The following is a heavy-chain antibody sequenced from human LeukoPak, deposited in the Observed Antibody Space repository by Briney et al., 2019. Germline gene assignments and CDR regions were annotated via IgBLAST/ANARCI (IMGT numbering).Heavy chain of an antibody. CDR1: GFTFSSYG. D-gene: IGHD3-10*01. J-gene: IGHJ3*02. CDR3: ARTLYGSGSYDAFDI. Sequence: GGSLRLSCAASGFTFSSYGMHWVRQAPGKGLEWVAVISYDGSNKYYADSVKGRFTISRDNSKNTLYLQMNSLRAEDTAVYYCARTLYGSGSYDAFDIWGQGTMVTVSS. CDR2: ISYDGSNK. V-gene: IGHV3-30*03.